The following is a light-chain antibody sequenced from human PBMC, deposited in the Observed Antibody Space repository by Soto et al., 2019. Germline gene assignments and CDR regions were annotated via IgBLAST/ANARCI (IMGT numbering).Light chain of an antibody. CDR1: RSNIGAVYD. J-gene: IGLJ2*01. Sequence: QSVLTQPPSVSGAPGQRVTISCTGSRSNIGAVYDVHWYQQLPGTAPKLLIYGNSNRPSGVPDRFSGPKSGTSASLAIPGLQAEDEADYYCQSYDSRLSGVVFGGGTQLIV. V-gene: IGLV1-40*01. CDR3: QSYDSRLSGVV. CDR2: GNS.